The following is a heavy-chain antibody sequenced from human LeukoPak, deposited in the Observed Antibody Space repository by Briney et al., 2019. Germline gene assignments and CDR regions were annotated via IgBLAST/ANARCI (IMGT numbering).Heavy chain of an antibody. CDR1: SGSLSGHY. CDR3: ARGRVPATSVTSY. CDR2: INHSGST. V-gene: IGHV4-34*01. D-gene: IGHD2-15*01. J-gene: IGHJ4*02. Sequence: SETLSLTCEVYSGSLSGHYWSWFRQPPGKGREWIGEINHSGSTNYNPSLKSRVTISTDTSMNYFFLRLNSVTAADTAIYYCARGRVPATSVTSYWGQGTLVTVSS.